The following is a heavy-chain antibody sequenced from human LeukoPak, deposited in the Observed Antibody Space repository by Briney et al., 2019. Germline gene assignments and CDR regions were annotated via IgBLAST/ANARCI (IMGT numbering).Heavy chain of an antibody. CDR1: GYSFTSYW. CDR3: ARHWGYSGYDQLYFDY. J-gene: IGHJ4*02. D-gene: IGHD5-12*01. CDR2: IDPSDSYT. Sequence: GESLKISSKGFGYSFTSYWISWVRQMPGKGLEWMGRIDPSDSYTNYSPSFQGHVTISADKSISTAYLQWSSLKASDTAMYYCARHWGYSGYDQLYFDYWGQGTLVTVSS. V-gene: IGHV5-10-1*01.